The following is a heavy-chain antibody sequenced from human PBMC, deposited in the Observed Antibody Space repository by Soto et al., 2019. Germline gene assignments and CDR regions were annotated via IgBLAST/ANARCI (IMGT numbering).Heavy chain of an antibody. J-gene: IGHJ4*02. CDR1: GGIFTRHA. CDR2: IAPKLGTV. CDR3: ARPRTYLYESDGYYGHQSDD. D-gene: IGHD3-22*01. Sequence: QVQLVQSGAEVKKTGSSVKVSCKISGGIFTRHAIDWVRQAPVEGLEWMGGIAPKLGTVIYAQNFQARVTTSADELTNTSYLDLSGLSFAHTAVYYCARPRTYLYESDGYYGHQSDDWGKGTLVTVSS. V-gene: IGHV1-69*01.